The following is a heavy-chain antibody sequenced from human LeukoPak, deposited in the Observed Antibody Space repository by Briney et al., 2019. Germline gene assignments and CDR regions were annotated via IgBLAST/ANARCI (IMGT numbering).Heavy chain of an antibody. D-gene: IGHD3-22*01. Sequence: SETLSLTCTVSGYSISSGYYWGWIRQPPGKGLEWIGSIYHSGSTYYNPSLKSRVTISVDTSKNQFSLKLSSVTAADTAVYYCARDRGLYYYDSSGYYSHRFDYWGQGTLVTVSS. V-gene: IGHV4-38-2*02. CDR2: IYHSGST. CDR1: GYSISSGYY. J-gene: IGHJ4*02. CDR3: ARDRGLYYYDSSGYYSHRFDY.